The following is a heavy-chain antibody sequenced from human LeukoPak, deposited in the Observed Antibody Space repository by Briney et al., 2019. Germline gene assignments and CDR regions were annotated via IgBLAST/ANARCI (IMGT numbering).Heavy chain of an antibody. CDR2: IHWNDDK. V-gene: IGHV2-5*01. D-gene: IGHD3-9*01. CDR1: GFSLRSRGVG. Sequence: SGPTLLKPTETHTLTCTFSGFSLRSRGVGVGWIRLPPGKALEWLSLIHWNDDKRYSPSLKSRLTITKDTSTNRVVLTMTDMDPVDTATYYCAHSGPTDYNTRTGYYYLDHWGQGTLVSVSS. J-gene: IGHJ4*02. CDR3: AHSGPTDYNTRTGYYYLDH.